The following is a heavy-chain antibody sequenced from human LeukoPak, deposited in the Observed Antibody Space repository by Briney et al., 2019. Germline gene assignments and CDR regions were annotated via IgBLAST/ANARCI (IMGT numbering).Heavy chain of an antibody. D-gene: IGHD3-22*01. Sequence: GGSLRLSCAASGFAFRSFIMIWVRQAPGKGLEWVSSISGSGSRKNYADSVEGRFTISRDNSKNTVYLHMNSLRAEDTAVYFCAKPGGGYDNGGYYFWYWGQGTLVTVSS. CDR1: GFAFRSFI. J-gene: IGHJ4*02. CDR3: AKPGGGYDNGGYYFWY. CDR2: ISGSGSRK. V-gene: IGHV3-23*01.